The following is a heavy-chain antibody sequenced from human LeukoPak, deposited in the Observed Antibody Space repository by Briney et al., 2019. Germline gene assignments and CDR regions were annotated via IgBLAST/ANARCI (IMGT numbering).Heavy chain of an antibody. CDR2: IYYSGST. D-gene: IGHD3-3*01. CDR1: GGSISSYY. V-gene: IGHV4-59*01. Sequence: SETLSLTCTVSGGSISSYYWSWIRQPPGKGLEWIGYIYYSGSTNYNPSLKSRVTISVDTSKNQFSLKLSSVTAADTAVYYCASAPELRFLEPRGAFDIWGQGTMVTVSS. CDR3: ASAPELRFLEPRGAFDI. J-gene: IGHJ3*02.